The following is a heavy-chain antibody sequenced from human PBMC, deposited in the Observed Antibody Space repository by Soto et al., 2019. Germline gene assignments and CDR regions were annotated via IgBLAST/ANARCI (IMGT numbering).Heavy chain of an antibody. D-gene: IGHD3-22*01. Sequence: ASVKVSCKASGYTLSGYYMFWVRQAPGQGLEWMGWINPNSGDTNYAQKFQGRVTMTRDTSMSTAYMELSSLRSDDTAVYYCAREKAGPDSSGYAFDIWGQGTMVTV. CDR2: INPNSGDT. CDR1: GYTLSGYY. J-gene: IGHJ3*02. CDR3: AREKAGPDSSGYAFDI. V-gene: IGHV1-2*02.